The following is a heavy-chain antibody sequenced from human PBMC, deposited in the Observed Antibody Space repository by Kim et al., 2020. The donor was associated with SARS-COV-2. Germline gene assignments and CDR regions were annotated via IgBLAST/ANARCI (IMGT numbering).Heavy chain of an antibody. V-gene: IGHV4-59*01. D-gene: IGHD3-10*01. CDR3: AREGGDYTGDYFDY. J-gene: IGHJ4*02. Sequence: NPSLKSRVTISVDTSKNQFSLKLSSVTAADTAVYYCAREGGDYTGDYFDYWGQGTLVTVSS.